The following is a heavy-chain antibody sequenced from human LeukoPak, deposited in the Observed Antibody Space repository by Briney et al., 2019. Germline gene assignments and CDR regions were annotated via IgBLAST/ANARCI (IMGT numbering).Heavy chain of an antibody. CDR3: ARGDNTRYGFWSGYYFIDRHDY. D-gene: IGHD3-3*01. Sequence: GGSLRLSCAASGFTFSSYSMNWVRQAPGKGLEWVSSISSSSSYIYYADSVKGRFTISRDNAKNSLYLQMNSLRAEDTAVYYCARGDNTRYGFWSGYYFIDRHDYWGQGTLVTVSS. V-gene: IGHV3-21*01. CDR1: GFTFSSYS. J-gene: IGHJ4*02. CDR2: ISSSSSYI.